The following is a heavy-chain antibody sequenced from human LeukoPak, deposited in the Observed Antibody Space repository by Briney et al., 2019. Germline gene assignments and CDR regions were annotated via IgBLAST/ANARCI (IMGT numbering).Heavy chain of an antibody. CDR1: GYTFTSYD. CDR2: MNPNSGNT. V-gene: IGHV1-8*01. D-gene: IGHD2-2*01. J-gene: IGHJ5*02. CDR3: ARGIVVVSAASSWFDP. Sequence: ASVKVSCKASGYTFTSYDINWVRQATGQGLEWMGWMNPNSGNTGYAQKFQGRVTMTRNTPISTAYMELSSLRSEDTAVYYCARGIVVVSAASSWFDPWGQGTLVTVSS.